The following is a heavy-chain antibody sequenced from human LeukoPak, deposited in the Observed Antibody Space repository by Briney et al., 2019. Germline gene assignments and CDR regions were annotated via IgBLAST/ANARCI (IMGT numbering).Heavy chain of an antibody. V-gene: IGHV1-18*01. J-gene: IGHJ6*03. CDR2: IRVYNGNT. CDR1: GYDFTNYG. CDR3: VRYASGNYYSSSETFYYYYLDV. Sequence: ASVKVSCKASGYDFTNYGISWVRQARGQGLEWMGWIRVYNGNTNYAQKVKGRVSMTTDTPTSTAYMELRNLRSDDTAVYYCVRYASGNYYSSSETFYYYYLDVWGKGTTVTVSS. D-gene: IGHD3-10*01.